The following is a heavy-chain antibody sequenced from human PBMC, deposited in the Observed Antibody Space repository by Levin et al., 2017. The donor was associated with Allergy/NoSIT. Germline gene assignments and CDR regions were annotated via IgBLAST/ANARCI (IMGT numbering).Heavy chain of an antibody. Sequence: PGGSLRLSCAASGFTFNTYAMSWVRQAPGKGLEWVSTVTNNGGSTYYADSVKGRFTVSRDNSKNTVYLQMSSLRVEDTAVYYCAKDPDPAVTRGTTFDYWGQGTLVTVSS. CDR2: VTNNGGST. CDR1: GFTFNTYA. J-gene: IGHJ4*02. V-gene: IGHV3-23*01. CDR3: AKDPDPAVTRGTTFDY. D-gene: IGHD4-23*01.